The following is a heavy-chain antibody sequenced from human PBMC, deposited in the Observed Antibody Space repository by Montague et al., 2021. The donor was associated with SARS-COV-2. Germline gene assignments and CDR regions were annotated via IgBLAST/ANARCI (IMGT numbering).Heavy chain of an antibody. D-gene: IGHD2-15*01. V-gene: IGHV4-59*08. Sequence: SETLSLTCTVSGGSISSYYWSWIRQPPGKGLEWIGYIYYSGSTNYNPSLKSRVTISVDTSKNQFSLKLSSVTAADTAVYYCAGGPAATYYYGMDVWGQGTTATVSS. CDR3: AGGPAATYYYGMDV. J-gene: IGHJ6*02. CDR2: IYYSGST. CDR1: GGSISSYY.